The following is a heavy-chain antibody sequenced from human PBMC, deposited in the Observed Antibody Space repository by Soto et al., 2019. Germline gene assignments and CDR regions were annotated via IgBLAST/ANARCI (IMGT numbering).Heavy chain of an antibody. Sequence: EVQLVESGGGLVQPGRSLRLSCAASGFTFDDYAMHWVRQAPGKGLEWVSGISWNVGRIAYADYVKGRFTISRDKAKNSLYLQMNSLRAKDTAWYYYAKGVAGWYYFDYWGQGTLVTVSS. CDR3: AKGVAGWYYFDY. J-gene: IGHJ4*02. CDR1: GFTFDDYA. CDR2: ISWNVGRI. V-gene: IGHV3-9*01. D-gene: IGHD3-3*01.